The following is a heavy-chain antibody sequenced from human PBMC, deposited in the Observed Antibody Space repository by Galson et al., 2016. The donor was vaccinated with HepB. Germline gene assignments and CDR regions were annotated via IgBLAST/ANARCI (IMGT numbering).Heavy chain of an antibody. Sequence: SLRLSCAASGFTFSTYAMNWVRQAPGKGLEWVSFISSRSDSKYYADSVKGRFAISRDNAKNSLYLDMNSLRDEDTAVYYCARGRYSSGWCDYWGQGTPVTVSS. CDR3: ARGRYSSGWCDY. V-gene: IGHV3-48*02. CDR2: ISSRSDSK. J-gene: IGHJ4*02. D-gene: IGHD6-19*01. CDR1: GFTFSTYA.